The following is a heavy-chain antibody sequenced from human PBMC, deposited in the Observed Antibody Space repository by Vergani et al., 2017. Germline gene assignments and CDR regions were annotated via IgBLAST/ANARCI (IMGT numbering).Heavy chain of an antibody. D-gene: IGHD3-10*01. CDR2: IYYSGST. Sequence: QVQLQESGPGLVKPSETLSLTCTVSGGSISSYYWSWIRQPPGKGLEWIGYIYYSGSTNYNPSLKSRVTISVDTSKNQFPLKLSSVTAADTAVYYCARDRGPIATIDYWGQGTLVTVSS. J-gene: IGHJ4*02. CDR3: ARDRGPIATIDY. CDR1: GGSISSYY. V-gene: IGHV4-59*01.